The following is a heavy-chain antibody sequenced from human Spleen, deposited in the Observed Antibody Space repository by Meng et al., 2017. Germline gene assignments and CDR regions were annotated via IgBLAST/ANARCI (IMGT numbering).Heavy chain of an antibody. CDR3: ARDSGGGGVVVMKPLDY. D-gene: IGHD3-22*01. Sequence: GESLKISCAASGFTFSSYWMSRVRQAPGKGLEWVANIKQDGSEKYYVDSVKGRFTISRDNAKNSLYLQMNSLRAEDTAVYYCARDSGGGGVVVMKPLDYWDQGTLVTSPQ. J-gene: IGHJ4*02. V-gene: IGHV3-7*01. CDR2: IKQDGSEK. CDR1: GFTFSSYW.